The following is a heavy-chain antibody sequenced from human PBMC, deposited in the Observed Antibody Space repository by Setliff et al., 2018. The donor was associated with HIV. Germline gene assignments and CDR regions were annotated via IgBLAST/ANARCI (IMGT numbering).Heavy chain of an antibody. V-gene: IGHV3-7*01. CDR2: IKEDGSEK. D-gene: IGHD6-13*01. CDR1: GFSFSSYW. J-gene: IGHJ6*03. CDR3: ARDQLAAPGSYYYYYYMDV. Sequence: GGSLRLSCAASGFSFSSYWMSWVRQAPGKGLEWVANIKEDGSEKYYVDSVKGRFTISRDSAKNSLYLQMNSLRAEDTAVYYCARDQLAAPGSYYYYYYMDVWGKGTTVTVSS.